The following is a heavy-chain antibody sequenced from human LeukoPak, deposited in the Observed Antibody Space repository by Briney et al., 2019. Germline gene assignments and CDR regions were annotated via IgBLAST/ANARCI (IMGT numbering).Heavy chain of an antibody. J-gene: IGHJ4*02. V-gene: IGHV4-61*02. CDR2: IYINGTI. D-gene: IGHD6-19*01. CDR3: ARDYAKYSSGWYTGRSNFDY. CDR1: GDSISSGSYY. Sequence: SETLSLTCTVSGDSISSGSYYWTWIRQPAGKGLEYIGRIYINGTINYNPSLKSRVTISADTSKNQFSLKLTSVTAADTAVYYCARDYAKYSSGWYTGRSNFDYWGQGTLVTVSS.